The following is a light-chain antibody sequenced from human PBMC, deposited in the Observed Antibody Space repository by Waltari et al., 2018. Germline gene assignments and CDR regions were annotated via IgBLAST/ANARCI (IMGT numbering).Light chain of an antibody. CDR1: QSALYNSNDKNY. Sequence: IVITQSTEFLAVSMGARDPIYCKSSQSALYNSNDKNYLAWYQQKPGQPPKLLIYWASTRQSGVPDRFRGSGSGTDFTLTSNSLQAEDVAVYYCQQYYSRRTFGRGTRVEIK. J-gene: IGKJ1*01. V-gene: IGKV4-1*01. CDR2: WAS. CDR3: QQYYSRRT.